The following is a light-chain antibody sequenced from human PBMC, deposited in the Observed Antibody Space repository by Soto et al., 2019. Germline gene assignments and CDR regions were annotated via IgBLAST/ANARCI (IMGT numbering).Light chain of an antibody. J-gene: IGLJ3*02. CDR3: QVWDSSTARV. CDR1: NIGSKN. CDR2: RDS. V-gene: IGLV3-9*01. Sequence: SYELTQPLSVSVALGQTARITCGGTNIGSKNVHWYQQKPGQAPVLVIYRDSNRPSGIPERFSCSTSGNTATLTISRAQAGDEDDYYCQVWDSSTARVFGGGTKLTVL.